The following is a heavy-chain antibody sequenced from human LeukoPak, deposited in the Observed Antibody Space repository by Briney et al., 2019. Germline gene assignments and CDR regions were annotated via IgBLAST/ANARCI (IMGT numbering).Heavy chain of an antibody. CDR3: ARESGRIWESQLKAPHIDI. D-gene: IGHD3-3*01. Sequence: SGFTFXSYEMNWVRQAPGKGLEWLSYIGNSGFSMYYADSVKGRFTISRDNSKNTLYLQMNSLRAEDTAVYYCARESGRIWESQLKAPHIDIWRQGTMVTVPS. V-gene: IGHV3-48*03. CDR2: IGNSGFSM. J-gene: IGHJ3*02. CDR1: GFTFXSYE.